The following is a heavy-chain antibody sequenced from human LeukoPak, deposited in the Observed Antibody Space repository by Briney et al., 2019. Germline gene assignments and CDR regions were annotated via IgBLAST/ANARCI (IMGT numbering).Heavy chain of an antibody. J-gene: IGHJ3*02. CDR1: GGSISSSSYY. V-gene: IGHV4-39*07. D-gene: IGHD6-19*01. CDR3: ARDGRIAVAYDAFDI. CDR2: IYYSGST. Sequence: SETLSLTCTVSGGSISSSSYYWGWIRQPPGKGLEWIGSIYYSGSTYYNPSLKSRVTISVDTSKNQFSLKLSSVTAADTAVYYCARDGRIAVAYDAFDIWGQGTMVTVSS.